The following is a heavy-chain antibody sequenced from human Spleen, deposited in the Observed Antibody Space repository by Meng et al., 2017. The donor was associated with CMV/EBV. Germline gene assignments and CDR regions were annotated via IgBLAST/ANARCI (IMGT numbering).Heavy chain of an antibody. Sequence: SGPTLVKPTQTLTLTCTFSGFSLSTSGMRVSWIRQPPGKALEWLARIDWDEDKFYNTYLKTRPTISKDTSKNQVVLTMTNMDPVDTATYHCARMDSNYGMGVWGQGNPVTVSS. CDR3: ARMDSNYGMGV. CDR1: GFSLSTSGMR. V-gene: IGHV2-70D*14. CDR2: IDWDEDK. J-gene: IGHJ6*02.